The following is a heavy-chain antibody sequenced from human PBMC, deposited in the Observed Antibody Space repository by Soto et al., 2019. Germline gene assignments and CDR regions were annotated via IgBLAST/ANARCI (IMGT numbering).Heavy chain of an antibody. CDR3: ARLGYDVLTGSKYFHY. D-gene: IGHD3-9*01. CDR2: VNHSGST. Sequence: SETLSLTCDVYGGSSGGYYWSWIRQPPGKGLEYIGDVNHSGSTNFNPSLQTRVTISVDTSRNQFSLKLRPVTAADTAVYYCARLGYDVLTGSKYFHYWGHGTLVTVSS. J-gene: IGHJ4*01. CDR1: GGSSGGYY. V-gene: IGHV4-34*01.